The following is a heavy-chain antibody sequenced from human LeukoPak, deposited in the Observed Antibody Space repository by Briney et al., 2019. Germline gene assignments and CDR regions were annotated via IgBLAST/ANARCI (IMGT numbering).Heavy chain of an antibody. Sequence: GGFLRLSCAASGFTFSNYAMSWVRQAPGRGLEWVSAIRGSGSSTYYADSVKGRFTISRDNSKNTLYLQMNSLRAEDTAVYYCAREGNTYGSGYWYFDLWGRGTLVTVSS. CDR2: IRGSGSST. J-gene: IGHJ2*01. CDR1: GFTFSNYA. CDR3: AREGNTYGSGYWYFDL. D-gene: IGHD5-18*01. V-gene: IGHV3-23*01.